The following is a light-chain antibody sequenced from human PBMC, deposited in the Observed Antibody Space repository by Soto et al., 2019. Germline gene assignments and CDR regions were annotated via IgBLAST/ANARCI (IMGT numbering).Light chain of an antibody. Sequence: EIVMTQSPATLSVSPGERATLSCRASQSVSSNLAWYQQKPGQAPRFLIYGSSTRPIGIPDRFSGSGSGTDFTLTISRLEPEDFAVYYCQQYGSSLIFGQGTRLEIK. CDR3: QQYGSSLI. J-gene: IGKJ5*01. CDR1: QSVSSN. V-gene: IGKV3-20*01. CDR2: GSS.